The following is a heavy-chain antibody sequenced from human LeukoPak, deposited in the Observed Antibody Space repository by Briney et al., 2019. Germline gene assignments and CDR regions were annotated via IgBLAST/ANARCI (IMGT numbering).Heavy chain of an antibody. CDR3: AKDAIAVAGTNYYGMDV. D-gene: IGHD6-19*01. J-gene: IGHJ6*02. V-gene: IGHV3-23*01. CDR2: ISGSGGST. Sequence: GGSLRLSCAASGFTFSSYAMSWVRQAPGKGLEWVSAISGSGGSTYYADSVKGRFTISRDNSKNTLYLQMNSLRAEDTAVYYCAKDAIAVAGTNYYGMDVWGQGTTVTASS. CDR1: GFTFSSYA.